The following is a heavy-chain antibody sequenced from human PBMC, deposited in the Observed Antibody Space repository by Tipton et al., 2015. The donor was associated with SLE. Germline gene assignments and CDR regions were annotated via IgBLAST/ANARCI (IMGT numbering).Heavy chain of an antibody. CDR2: ISGSGGST. D-gene: IGHD3-10*01. Sequence: SLRLSCAASGFTFSSYSMNWVRQAPGKGLEWVSAISGSGGSTYYADSVKGRFTISRDNSKNTLYLQMNSLRAEDTAVYYCARDGRERYGSGSYYAFDIWGQGTMVTVSS. J-gene: IGHJ3*02. CDR1: GFTFSSYS. V-gene: IGHV3-23*01. CDR3: ARDGRERYGSGSYYAFDI.